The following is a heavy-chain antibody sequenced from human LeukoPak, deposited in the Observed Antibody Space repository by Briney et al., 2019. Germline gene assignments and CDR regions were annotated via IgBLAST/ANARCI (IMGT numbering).Heavy chain of an antibody. CDR2: IYKSGSNSENT. J-gene: IGHJ4*02. CDR3: ARASLSIGGYSSFDY. V-gene: IGHV4-4*07. CDR1: GGSIRRHY. Sequence: SETLSLTCTVSGGSIRRHYWSWIRQSAGKGLEWIGRIYKSGSNSENTNYNPSLESRVTVAADTSNNQFSLTLSSVTAADTAVYYCARASLSIGGYSSFDYWGQGSLVAVSS. D-gene: IGHD2-15*01.